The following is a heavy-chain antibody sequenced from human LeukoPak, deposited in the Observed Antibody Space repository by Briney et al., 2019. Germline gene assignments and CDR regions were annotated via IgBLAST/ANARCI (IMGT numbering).Heavy chain of an antibody. D-gene: IGHD1-26*01. CDR1: GFTFSSYS. V-gene: IGHV3-30*02. J-gene: IGHJ4*02. CDR2: IRYDGSDK. CDR3: AKDSWEVGATSEIDY. Sequence: AGGSLRLSCAASGFTFSSYSMNWVRQAPGKGLEWVAFIRYDGSDKYYADSVKGRFTISRDNSKNKVYLQMNSLRAEDTAVYYCAKDSWEVGATSEIDYWGQGTLVTVSS.